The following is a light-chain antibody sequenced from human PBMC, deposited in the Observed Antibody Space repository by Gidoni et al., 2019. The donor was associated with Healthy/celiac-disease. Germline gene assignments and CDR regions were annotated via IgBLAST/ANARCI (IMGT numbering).Light chain of an antibody. J-gene: IGKJ2*01. CDR3: QHYGSSRGT. V-gene: IGKV3-20*01. CDR2: GAS. Sequence: EIVLTQSPGTLSLSPGEIATLSCRASQSVSSSYLAWYQHKPGQAPRLLIYGASSRATGIPDRFSGSGSGTDFTLTISRLEPEDFALYYCQHYGSSRGTFGQGTKLEIK. CDR1: QSVSSSY.